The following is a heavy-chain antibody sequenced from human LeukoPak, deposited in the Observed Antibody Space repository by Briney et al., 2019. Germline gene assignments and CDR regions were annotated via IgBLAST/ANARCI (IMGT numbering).Heavy chain of an antibody. CDR1: GFTFSSYS. CDR3: ARDPPYSSSSNWFDP. D-gene: IGHD6-6*01. V-gene: IGHV3-21*01. CDR2: ISSSSSYI. Sequence: GGSLRLSCAASGFTFSSYSMNWVRQAPGKGLEWVSSISSSSSYIYYADSVKGRFTISRDNAKNLLYLQMNSLRAEDTAVYYCARDPPYSSSSNWFDPWGQGTLVTVSS. J-gene: IGHJ5*02.